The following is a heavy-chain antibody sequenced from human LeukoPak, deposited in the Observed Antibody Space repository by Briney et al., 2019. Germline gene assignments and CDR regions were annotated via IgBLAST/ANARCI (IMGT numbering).Heavy chain of an antibody. CDR2: ISSSSYI. V-gene: IGHV3-21*01. D-gene: IGHD3-3*01. Sequence: GGSLRLSCAASGFTFSSYSMNWVRQAPGKGLEWVSSISSSSYIYYADSVKGRFTISRDNAKNSLYLQMNSLRAEDTAAYYCARERDNYDFWSGYSDYFDYWGQGTLVTVSS. CDR1: GFTFSSYS. J-gene: IGHJ4*02. CDR3: ARERDNYDFWSGYSDYFDY.